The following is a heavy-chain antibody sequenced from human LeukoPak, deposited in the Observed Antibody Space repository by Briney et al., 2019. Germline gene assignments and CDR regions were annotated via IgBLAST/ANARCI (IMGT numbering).Heavy chain of an antibody. J-gene: IGHJ4*02. V-gene: IGHV1-69*13. CDR3: ARDLLGSATSYSSGAWDY. Sequence: SVKVSCKASGYMFTSYGISWVRQAPRQGLEWMGGIIPIFDTADNAQKFQGRLTITADGSTSTAYMELSSLRAEDTAVYYCARDLLGSATSYSSGAWDYWGQGTLVTVSS. D-gene: IGHD3-9*01. CDR1: GYMFTSYG. CDR2: IIPIFDTA.